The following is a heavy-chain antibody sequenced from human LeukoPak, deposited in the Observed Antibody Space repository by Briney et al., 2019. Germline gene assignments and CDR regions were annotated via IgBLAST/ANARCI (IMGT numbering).Heavy chain of an antibody. V-gene: IGHV3-11*04. J-gene: IGHJ5*02. CDR2: ISSSGSTI. D-gene: IGHD1-26*01. Sequence: GGSLRLSCAASGFTFSDYYMSRIRQAPGKGLEWVSYISSSGSTIYCADSVKGRFTISRDNAKNSLYLQMNSLRAEDTAVYYCATSAVGATSWFDPWGQGTLVTVSS. CDR1: GFTFSDYY. CDR3: ATSAVGATSWFDP.